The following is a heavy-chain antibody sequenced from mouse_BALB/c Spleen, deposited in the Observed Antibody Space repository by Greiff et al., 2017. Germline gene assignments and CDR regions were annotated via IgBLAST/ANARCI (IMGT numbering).Heavy chain of an antibody. Sequence: EVQRVESGGGLVQPGGSLKLSCAASGFTFSSYGMSWVRQTPDKRLELVATINSNGGSTYYPDSVKGRFTISRDNAKNTLYLQMSSLKSEDTAMYYCARDRGYDYDVWFAYWGQGTLVTVSA. CDR2: INSNGGST. CDR1: GFTFSSYG. J-gene: IGHJ3*01. CDR3: ARDRGYDYDVWFAY. V-gene: IGHV5-6-3*01. D-gene: IGHD2-4*01.